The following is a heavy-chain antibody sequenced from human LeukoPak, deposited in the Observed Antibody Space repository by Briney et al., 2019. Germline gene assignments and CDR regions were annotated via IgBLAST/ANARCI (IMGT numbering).Heavy chain of an antibody. Sequence: GGSLRLSCAASGFTFSSYEMNWVRQAPGKGLEWVSYISSSGSTIYYADSVKGRFTISRDNAKNSLYLQMNSLRAEDTAVYYCARDRNYGDYCDYWGQGTLVTVSS. D-gene: IGHD4-17*01. V-gene: IGHV3-48*03. CDR1: GFTFSSYE. CDR3: ARDRNYGDYCDY. CDR2: ISSSGSTI. J-gene: IGHJ4*02.